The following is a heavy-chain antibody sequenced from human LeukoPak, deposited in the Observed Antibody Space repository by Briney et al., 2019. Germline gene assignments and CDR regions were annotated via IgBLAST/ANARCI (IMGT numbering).Heavy chain of an antibody. Sequence: KASETLSLTCAVYGGSFSGYYWSWIRQPPGKGLEWIGYIYHNGRTNYNPSLKSRVTISVDTSENQFSLKLSSVTAADTAVYYCASFSDYGGNFFDYWGQGTLVTVSS. D-gene: IGHD4-23*01. CDR2: IYHNGRT. CDR3: ASFSDYGGNFFDY. J-gene: IGHJ4*02. CDR1: GGSFSGYY. V-gene: IGHV4-59*08.